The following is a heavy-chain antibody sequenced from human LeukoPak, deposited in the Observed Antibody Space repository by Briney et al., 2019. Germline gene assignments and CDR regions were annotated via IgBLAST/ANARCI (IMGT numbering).Heavy chain of an antibody. V-gene: IGHV4-59*12. CDR1: GGFISSYY. J-gene: IGHJ4*02. CDR2: IYYTGST. D-gene: IGHD1-14*01. Sequence: SETLALTCTVSGGFISSYYWSWIRHPPGKGLEWIGYIYYTGSTNYNPSLKSRVTMSLDTSKNQSSLKLRSVTAADTAVYYCARGGNRYRYDYWGQGTLVTVSS. CDR3: ARGGNRYRYDY.